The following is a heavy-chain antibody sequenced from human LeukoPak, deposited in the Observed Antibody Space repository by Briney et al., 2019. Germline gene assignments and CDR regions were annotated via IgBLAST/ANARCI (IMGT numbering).Heavy chain of an antibody. D-gene: IGHD2-21*01. J-gene: IGHJ4*02. Sequence: PGGSLRLSCATSGITFSTYWMHWVRQVPRKALVWVARISPDGSSRSYADSVKGRFTISRDNSKNTLYLQMNSLRGEDTAVYYCCGDFDYWGQGTLVTVSS. CDR1: GITFSTYW. V-gene: IGHV3-74*01. CDR3: CGDFDY. CDR2: ISPDGSSR.